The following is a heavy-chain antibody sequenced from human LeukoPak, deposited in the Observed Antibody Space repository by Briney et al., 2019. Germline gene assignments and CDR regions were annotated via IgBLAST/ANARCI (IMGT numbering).Heavy chain of an antibody. V-gene: IGHV1-69*13. D-gene: IGHD2-2*01. Sequence: SVKVSCKASGGTFSSYAISWVRQAPGQGLEWMGGIIPIFGTANYAQKFQGRVTITADESTSTAYMELSSLRSEDTAVCYCARGSGYCSSTSCYDFDYWGQGTLVTVSS. CDR1: GGTFSSYA. J-gene: IGHJ4*02. CDR2: IIPIFGTA. CDR3: ARGSGYCSSTSCYDFDY.